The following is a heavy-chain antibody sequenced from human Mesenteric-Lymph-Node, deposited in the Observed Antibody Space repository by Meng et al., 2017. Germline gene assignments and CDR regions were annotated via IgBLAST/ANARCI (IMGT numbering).Heavy chain of an antibody. D-gene: IGHD6-13*01. Sequence: GESLKISCAASEFTLSRYWMSWVRQAPGKGLEWVAHIKQDGSEKYYVDSVKGRFTISRDIAKNMVYLQMNTLRAEDTGVYYCARDLRSRDLWGQGTLVTVSS. J-gene: IGHJ5*02. CDR2: IKQDGSEK. CDR1: EFTLSRYW. V-gene: IGHV3-7*01. CDR3: ARDLRSRDL.